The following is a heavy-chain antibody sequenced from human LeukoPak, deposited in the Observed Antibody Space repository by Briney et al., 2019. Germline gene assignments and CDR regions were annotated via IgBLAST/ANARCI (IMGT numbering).Heavy chain of an antibody. J-gene: IGHJ4*02. Sequence: SETLSLTCAVYGGSFSGYYWSWIRHPPGKGLEWIGEINHSGSTNYNPSLKSRVTISVDTSKNQFSLKLSSVTAADTAVYYCARGAGTTPFDYWGQGTLVTVSS. CDR1: GGSFSGYY. D-gene: IGHD1-1*01. CDR2: INHSGST. V-gene: IGHV4-34*01. CDR3: ARGAGTTPFDY.